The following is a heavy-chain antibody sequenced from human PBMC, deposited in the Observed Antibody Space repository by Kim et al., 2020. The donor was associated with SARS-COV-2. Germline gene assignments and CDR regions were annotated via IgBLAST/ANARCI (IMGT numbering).Heavy chain of an antibody. J-gene: IGHJ4*02. V-gene: IGHV3-7*01. Sequence: GSEINYVDSGKGRFTISRDNAENSVYLQMNSLRTEDTAVYYCAYSGSYFDYWGQGTLVTVSS. CDR3: AYSGSYFDY. CDR2: GSEI. D-gene: IGHD1-26*01.